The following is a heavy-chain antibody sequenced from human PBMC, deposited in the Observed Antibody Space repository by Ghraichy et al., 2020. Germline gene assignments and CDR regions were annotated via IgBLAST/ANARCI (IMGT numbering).Heavy chain of an antibody. CDR3: ARDPGVRSYYFDY. J-gene: IGHJ4*02. CDR2: IWYDGSKK. D-gene: IGHD3-10*01. Sequence: GGSLRLSCAASGFTFSSYGMHWVRQAPGKGLEWVALIWYDGSKKYYGDSVQGRFTISRDDSKNTLYLQMNSLRAEATAVYFCARDPGVRSYYFDYWGQGTLVTVSS. V-gene: IGHV3-33*01. CDR1: GFTFSSYG.